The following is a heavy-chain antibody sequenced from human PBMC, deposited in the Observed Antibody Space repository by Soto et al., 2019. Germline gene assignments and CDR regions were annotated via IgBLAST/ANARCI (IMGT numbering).Heavy chain of an antibody. Sequence: PGGSLRLSCAASGFPFSSYSMNWVRQAPGKGLEWVSYISSSSSTIYYADSVKGRFTISRDNAKNSLYLQMNSLRAEDTAVYYCARSRWTQLWGDVWGQGTTVTVSS. V-gene: IGHV3-48*01. D-gene: IGHD5-18*01. J-gene: IGHJ6*02. CDR3: ARSRWTQLWGDV. CDR1: GFPFSSYS. CDR2: ISSSSSTI.